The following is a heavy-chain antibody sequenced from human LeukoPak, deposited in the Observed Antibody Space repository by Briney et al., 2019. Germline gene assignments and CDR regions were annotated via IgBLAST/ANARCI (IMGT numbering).Heavy chain of an antibody. CDR3: ARLNYYDSSGYTDY. CDR2: IYPGESDT. V-gene: IGHV5-51*01. J-gene: IGHJ4*02. Sequence: NRGESLKISCKGSGYSFTSYWIGWVRQMPGKGLEWMGIIYPGESDTRYSPSFQGQVTISDDKSISTAYLQWSSLKASDTAMYYCARLNYYDSSGYTDYWGQGTLVTVSS. CDR1: GYSFTSYW. D-gene: IGHD3-22*01.